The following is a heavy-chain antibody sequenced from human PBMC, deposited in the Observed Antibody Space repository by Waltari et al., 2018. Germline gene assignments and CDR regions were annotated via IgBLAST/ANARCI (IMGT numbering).Heavy chain of an antibody. J-gene: IGHJ3*01. CDR1: GAPMTTYY. CDR3: ARAQEGHDAFDF. Sequence: QVQLQESGPGLVKPSETLSLTCSVSGAPMTTYYWSWIRRPAGRGLEWIGRVFTDGKTHYAASRRSRVTMSMDTSKDQFSLKLTSVTAADTALYYCARAQEGHDAFDFWGQGTMVTVSS. CDR2: VFTDGKT. V-gene: IGHV4-4*07.